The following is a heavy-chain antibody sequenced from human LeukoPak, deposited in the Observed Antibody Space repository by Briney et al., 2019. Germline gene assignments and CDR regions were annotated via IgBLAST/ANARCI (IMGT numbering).Heavy chain of an antibody. CDR1: GFTFSSYG. Sequence: PGGSLRLSCAASGFTFSSYGMSWVRQAPGKGLVWVSRINSDGINTSYADSVKGRFTISRDNAKNTLNLQMNSLRAEDTAVCYCARDLGQYYDTSDNWFDPWGQGTLVTVSS. V-gene: IGHV3-74*01. D-gene: IGHD3-22*01. J-gene: IGHJ5*02. CDR3: ARDLGQYYDTSDNWFDP. CDR2: INSDGINT.